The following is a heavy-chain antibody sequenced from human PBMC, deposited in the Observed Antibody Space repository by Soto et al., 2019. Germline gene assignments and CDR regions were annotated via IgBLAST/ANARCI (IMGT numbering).Heavy chain of an antibody. CDR3: ARDRIRYGMDV. CDR1: GCSVSSGRYY. J-gene: IGHJ6*02. Sequence: AETLSLTCTISGCSVSSGRYYWSWIRQPPGKGLEWIGYIYYSGSTNYNPSLKSRVTISVDTSKNQFSLKLSSVTAADTAVYYCARDRIRYGMDVWGQGTTVTVSS. D-gene: IGHD2-15*01. V-gene: IGHV4-61*01. CDR2: IYYSGST.